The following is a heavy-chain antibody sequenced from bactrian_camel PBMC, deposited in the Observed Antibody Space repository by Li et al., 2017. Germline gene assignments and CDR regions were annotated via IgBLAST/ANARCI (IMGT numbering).Heavy chain of an antibody. V-gene: IGHV3S40*01. CDR1: GFAFSRSD. Sequence: VQLVESGGGVVQSGGSLRLSCAASGFAFSRSDMSWVRQAPGKGVEWVSGINSGGDSSSYTEAVKGRFTISRDNAKNTVYLQLNNLRSEDTAMYYCSNGLDRDRWRTPGPGTQVTVS. CDR2: INSGGDSS. D-gene: IGHD1*01. J-gene: IGHJ4*01.